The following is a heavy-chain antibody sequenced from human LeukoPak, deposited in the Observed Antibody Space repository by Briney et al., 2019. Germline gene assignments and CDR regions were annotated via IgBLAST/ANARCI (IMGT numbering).Heavy chain of an antibody. CDR3: ARAGITMVRGVIISPLDY. V-gene: IGHV1-18*01. CDR1: CYTFTSYG. Sequence: ASVKVFCKASCYTFTSYGISWVRQAPGQRLEWMGCISAYNGNTNYAQKLEGRVTMTTDTSTSTAYMELRSLRSDDTAVYYCARAGITMVRGVIISPLDYWSQGTLVTVSS. CDR2: ISAYNGNT. D-gene: IGHD3-10*01. J-gene: IGHJ4*02.